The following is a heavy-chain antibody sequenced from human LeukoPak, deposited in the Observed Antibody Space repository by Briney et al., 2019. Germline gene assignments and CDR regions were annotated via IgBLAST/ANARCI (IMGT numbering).Heavy chain of an antibody. Sequence: GGSLRLSCAASGFTFSSYGMHWVRQAPGRGLEWVAFIRYDGSNKYYADSVKGRFTISRDNSKNTLYLQMNSLRAEDTAVYYCAKDRLEWGTAMVTSFDYWGQGTLVTVSS. CDR3: AKDRLEWGTAMVTSFDY. D-gene: IGHD5-18*01. J-gene: IGHJ4*02. CDR2: IRYDGSNK. V-gene: IGHV3-30*02. CDR1: GFTFSSYG.